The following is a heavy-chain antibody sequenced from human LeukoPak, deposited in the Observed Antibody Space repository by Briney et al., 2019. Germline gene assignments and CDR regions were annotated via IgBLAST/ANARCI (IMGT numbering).Heavy chain of an antibody. CDR2: IYYSGST. J-gene: IGHJ6*02. D-gene: IGHD3-10*01. Sequence: SETLSLTCTVSGGSISSSSYYWGWIRQPPGKGLEWIGSIYYSGSTYYDPSLKSRVTISVDTSKNQFSLKLSSVTAADTAVYYCARQAMVRGVPYYYYGMDVWGQGTTVTVSS. CDR1: GGSISSSSYY. CDR3: ARQAMVRGVPYYYYGMDV. V-gene: IGHV4-39*01.